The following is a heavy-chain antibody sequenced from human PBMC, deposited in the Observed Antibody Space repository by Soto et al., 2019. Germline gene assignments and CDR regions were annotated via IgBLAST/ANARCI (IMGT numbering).Heavy chain of an antibody. J-gene: IGHJ4*02. V-gene: IGHV1-69*02. CDR2: IIPILGIA. CDR1: GGTFSSYT. CDR3: ARGRMSGSYDDY. D-gene: IGHD1-26*01. Sequence: QVQLVQSGAEVKKPGSSVKVSCKASGGTFSSYTISWVRQAPGQGLEWMGRIIPILGIANYAQKFQGRVMITADKSTSTAYMELSSLRSEDTALYYCARGRMSGSYDDYWGQGTLVTVSS.